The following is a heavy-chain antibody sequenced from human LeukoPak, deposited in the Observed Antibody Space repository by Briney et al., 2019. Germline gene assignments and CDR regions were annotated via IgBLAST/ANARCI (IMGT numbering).Heavy chain of an antibody. V-gene: IGHV3-7*01. Sequence: GGSLRLSCAASGFTFSSYWMRWVRQAPGKGLEWVANIKQDGSEKYYVDSVKGRFTISRHNAKNSLYLQMNSLRAEDTAVYYCARVLTWNDVSVDAFDIWGQGTMVTVSS. CDR2: IKQDGSEK. CDR3: ARVLTWNDVSVDAFDI. D-gene: IGHD1-1*01. J-gene: IGHJ3*02. CDR1: GFTFSSYW.